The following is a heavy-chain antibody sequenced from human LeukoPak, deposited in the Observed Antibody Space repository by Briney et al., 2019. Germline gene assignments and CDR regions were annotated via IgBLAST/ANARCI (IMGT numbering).Heavy chain of an antibody. CDR1: GFPFTNYA. D-gene: IGHD1-14*01. J-gene: IGHJ6*02. CDR2: ISGSGGTT. Sequence: PGGSLRLSCAASGFPFTNYAMNWVRQAPGKGLEWVSVISGSGGTTYYADSVKGRFAISRDSSKNTLYLQMNSLRAEDTAVYYCAKVSGGGLYYDGMDVWGQGTTVTVSS. V-gene: IGHV3-23*01. CDR3: AKVSGGGLYYDGMDV.